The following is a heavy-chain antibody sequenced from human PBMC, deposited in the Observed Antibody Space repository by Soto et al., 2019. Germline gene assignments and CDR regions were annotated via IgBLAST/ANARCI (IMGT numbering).Heavy chain of an antibody. J-gene: IGHJ3*02. CDR2: ISGSGGST. D-gene: IGHD3-22*01. CDR1: GFTFSSYA. V-gene: IGHV3-23*01. CDR3: AKNYYDNTLFLETDAFDI. Sequence: EVQLLESGGGLVQPGGSLRLSCAASGFTFSSYAMSWVRQAPGKGLEWVSAISGSGGSTYYADSVKGRFTISRDNSKNTLYLQMNSLRAEDTAVYYCAKNYYDNTLFLETDAFDIWGQGTMVTVSS.